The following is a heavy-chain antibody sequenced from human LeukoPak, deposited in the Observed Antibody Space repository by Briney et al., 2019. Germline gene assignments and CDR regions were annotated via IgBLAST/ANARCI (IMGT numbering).Heavy chain of an antibody. CDR1: GGTFSSYA. CDR3: ARDSQFANAFDI. J-gene: IGHJ3*02. Sequence: ASVKVSCKASGGTFSSYAISWVRQAPGQGLEWMGRIIPILGIANYAQKFQGRVTITADKSTSTAYMELSSLRSEDTAVYYCARDSQFANAFDIWGQGTMVTVSS. D-gene: IGHD5-24*01. V-gene: IGHV1-69*04. CDR2: IIPILGIA.